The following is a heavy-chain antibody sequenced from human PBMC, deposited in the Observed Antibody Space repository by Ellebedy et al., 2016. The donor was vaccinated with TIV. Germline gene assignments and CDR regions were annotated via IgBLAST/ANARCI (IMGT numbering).Heavy chain of an antibody. CDR2: ISGSGGTT. V-gene: IGHV3-23*01. D-gene: IGHD2-2*01. CDR1: GFTINTYA. J-gene: IGHJ6*03. CDR3: ARDRPRVVPAAMRYYYMDV. Sequence: GESLKLSXEASGFTINTYAMSWVRQAPGKGLEWVSVISGSGGTTHYADSVKGRFTISRDNSKNTLYLQMNSLRAEDTAVYYCARDRPRVVPAAMRYYYMDVWGKGTTVTVSS.